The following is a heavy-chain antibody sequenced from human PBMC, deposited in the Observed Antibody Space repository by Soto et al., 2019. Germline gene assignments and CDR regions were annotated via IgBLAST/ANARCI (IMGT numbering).Heavy chain of an antibody. V-gene: IGHV1-2*04. Sequence: GASVKVSCKASGYTFTGYYIHWVRQAPGQGLEWMGWINPNSGGTNYAQKFQGWVTMTRDTSISTAHMELSRLKSDDTAVYYCARSTVGATAKHYYYGMDVCGQGSTVTVSS. CDR2: INPNSGGT. J-gene: IGHJ6*02. D-gene: IGHD1-26*01. CDR3: ARSTVGATAKHYYYGMDV. CDR1: GYTFTGYY.